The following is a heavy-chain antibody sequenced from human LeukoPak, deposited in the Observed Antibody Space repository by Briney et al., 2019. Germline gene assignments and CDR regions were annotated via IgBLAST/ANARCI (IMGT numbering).Heavy chain of an antibody. D-gene: IGHD5-18*01. V-gene: IGHV3-7*03. CDR3: AREMDTAVVGWSGFDY. CDR1: GFTFSSYW. Sequence: PGGSLRLSCAASGFTFSSYWMSWVRQAPGKGLEWVANIKQDGSEKYYVDSVKGRFTISRDNAKNSLYLQMNSLRAEDTAVYYCAREMDTAVVGWSGFDYWGQGTLVTVSS. CDR2: IKQDGSEK. J-gene: IGHJ4*02.